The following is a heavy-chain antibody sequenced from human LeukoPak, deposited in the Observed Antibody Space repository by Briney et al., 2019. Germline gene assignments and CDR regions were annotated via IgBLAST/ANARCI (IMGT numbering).Heavy chain of an antibody. D-gene: IGHD7-27*01. CDR2: ISYDGSNK. V-gene: IGHV3-30-3*01. J-gene: IGHJ4*02. CDR3: AKDSDRLGIINY. CDR1: GFTFSSYA. Sequence: GRSLRLSCAASGFTFSSYAMHWVRQAPGKGLEWVAVISYDGSNKYYADSVKGRFTISRDNSKNTLYLQMNSLRAEDTAVYYCAKDSDRLGIINYWGQGTLVTVSS.